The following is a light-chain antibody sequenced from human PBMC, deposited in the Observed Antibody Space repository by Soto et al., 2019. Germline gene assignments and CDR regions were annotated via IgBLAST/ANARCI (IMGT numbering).Light chain of an antibody. CDR1: SSDVGGYNY. CDR3: SSYTRSSTWV. CDR2: EVS. Sequence: QSVLTQPASVSGSPGQSITISCTGTSSDVGGYNYVSWYQQHPGKAPKLMIYEVSNRPSGVSNRFSGSKSGNMASLTISGLQGEDEADYYCSSYTRSSTWVFGGGTKLTVL. J-gene: IGLJ3*02. V-gene: IGLV2-14*01.